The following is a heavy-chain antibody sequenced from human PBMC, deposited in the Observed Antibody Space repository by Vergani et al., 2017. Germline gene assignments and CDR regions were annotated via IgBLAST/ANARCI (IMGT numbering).Heavy chain of an antibody. CDR1: GFTFSSYT. Sequence: EVQLVESGGGLVKPGGSLRLSCAASGFTFSSYTMHWVRQAPGKGLEWVSLISWDGGSTYYADSVKGRFTISRDNSKNSLYLQMNSLRTEDTALYYCAKPAGYYYDSSGYFDAFDIWGQGTMVTVSS. V-gene: IGHV3-43*01. CDR2: ISWDGGST. D-gene: IGHD3-22*01. J-gene: IGHJ3*02. CDR3: AKPAGYYYDSSGYFDAFDI.